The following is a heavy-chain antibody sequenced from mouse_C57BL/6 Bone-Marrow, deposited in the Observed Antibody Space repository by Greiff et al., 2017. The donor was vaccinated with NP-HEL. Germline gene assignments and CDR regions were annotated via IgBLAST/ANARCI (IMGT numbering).Heavy chain of an antibody. D-gene: IGHD1-1*01. CDR3: ASPAYYYGSRRSYFDY. J-gene: IGHJ2*01. CDR1: GYTFTSYG. V-gene: IGHV1-81*01. CDR2: IYPRSGNT. Sequence: QVQLKESGAELARPGASVKLSCKASGYTFTSYGISWVKQRTGQGLEWIGEIYPRSGNTYYNEKFKGKATLTADKSSSTAYMELRSLTSEDSAVYFCASPAYYYGSRRSYFDYWGQGTTLTVSS.